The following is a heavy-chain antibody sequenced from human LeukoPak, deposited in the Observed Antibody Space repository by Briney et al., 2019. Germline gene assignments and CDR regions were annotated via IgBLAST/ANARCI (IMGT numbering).Heavy chain of an antibody. Sequence: SETLSLTCTVSGGSISSYYLTWIRQTPGKGLEWIGYIYYSGSTNYNPSLKSRVTGFVDTSKNQVSLRLSSVTAADTAVYYCARHGTISSESYFDYWGQGALVTVSS. CDR3: ARHGTISSESYFDY. CDR2: IYYSGST. J-gene: IGHJ4*02. V-gene: IGHV4-59*08. CDR1: GGSISSYY. D-gene: IGHD1-14*01.